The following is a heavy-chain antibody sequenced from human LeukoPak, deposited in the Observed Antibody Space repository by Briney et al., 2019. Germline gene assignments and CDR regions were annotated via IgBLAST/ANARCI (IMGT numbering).Heavy chain of an antibody. CDR1: GFTFSSYS. CDR3: ARAGGSTVSHSDY. V-gene: IGHV3-21*01. Sequence: GGSLRLSCAASGFTFSSYSMNWIRQAPGKGLEWVSSISSSTSYIYYADSVKGRFTISKDNAKNSLYLQTNSLRAEDTAVYYCARAGGSTVSHSDYWGQGTLVTVSS. J-gene: IGHJ4*02. CDR2: ISSSTSYI. D-gene: IGHD4-17*01.